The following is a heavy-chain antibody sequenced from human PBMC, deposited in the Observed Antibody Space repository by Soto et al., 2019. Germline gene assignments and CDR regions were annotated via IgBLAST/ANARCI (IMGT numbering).Heavy chain of an antibody. Sequence: GGSLRLSCAASGFTFSSNAMHWVRQAPGKGLEWVAVISYDGSNKYYADSVKGRFTISRDNSKNTLYLQMNSLRAEDTAVYYCARDLAATPNYYYYGMDVWGQGTTVTVSS. CDR1: GFTFSSNA. CDR3: ARDLAATPNYYYYGMDV. V-gene: IGHV3-30-3*01. D-gene: IGHD2-15*01. CDR2: ISYDGSNK. J-gene: IGHJ6*02.